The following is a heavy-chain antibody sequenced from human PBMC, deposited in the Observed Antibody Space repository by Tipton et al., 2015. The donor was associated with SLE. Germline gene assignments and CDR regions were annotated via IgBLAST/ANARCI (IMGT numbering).Heavy chain of an antibody. Sequence: TLSLTCSVSGGSISGTNYYWDWIRQPPGKGPEWIGRITNNGNTYYIPSLQSRVTMSVDTSKNHFSLKLSSVTAADTAVYYCARHDTNYGRNWFDPWGQGTLVTVSP. J-gene: IGHJ5*02. CDR3: ARHDTNYGRNWFDP. D-gene: IGHD2-8*01. V-gene: IGHV4-39*01. CDR1: GGSISGTNYY. CDR2: ITNNGNT.